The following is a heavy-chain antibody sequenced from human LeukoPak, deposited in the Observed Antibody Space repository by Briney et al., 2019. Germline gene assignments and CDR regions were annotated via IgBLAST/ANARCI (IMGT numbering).Heavy chain of an antibody. D-gene: IGHD3-3*01. V-gene: IGHV4-4*07. Sequence: SETLSLTCTVSGGSISSYYWSWIRQPAGKGLEWIGRIYTSGSTNYNPSLKSRVTMSVGTSKNQFSLKLSSVTAADTAVYYCARGRITIFGVAPYGMDVWGQGTTVTVSS. CDR2: IYTSGST. CDR1: GGSISSYY. CDR3: ARGRITIFGVAPYGMDV. J-gene: IGHJ6*02.